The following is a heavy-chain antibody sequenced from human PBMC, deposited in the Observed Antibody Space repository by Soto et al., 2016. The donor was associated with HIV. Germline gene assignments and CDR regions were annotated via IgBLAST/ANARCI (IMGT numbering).Heavy chain of an antibody. Sequence: EVQLLESGEAWYSLGGSLRLSCAASGFTFSDHAMSWVRQTPEKGLEWVSGISGNGRNTHFADSGRFTISRDNSRNTLFLQMNNLRAEDTAIYYCARLGTWLQKDLDYWGQGTLVTVSS. V-gene: IGHV3-23*01. CDR1: GFTFSDHA. D-gene: IGHD5-12*01. CDR3: ARLGTWLQKDLDY. J-gene: IGHJ4*02. CDR2: ISGNGRNT.